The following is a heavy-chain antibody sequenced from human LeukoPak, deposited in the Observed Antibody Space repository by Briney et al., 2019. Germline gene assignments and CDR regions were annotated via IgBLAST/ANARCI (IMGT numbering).Heavy chain of an antibody. D-gene: IGHD2-2*01. Sequence: PGGSLRLSCAASGFTFSSYSMNWVRQAPGKGLEWVSSISSSSSYIYYADSVKGRFTISRDNAKNSLYLQMNSLRAEDTAVYYCARDSTSSTSSLRYFQHWGQGALVTVSS. CDR3: ARDSTSSTSSLRYFQH. CDR2: ISSSSSYI. CDR1: GFTFSSYS. V-gene: IGHV3-21*01. J-gene: IGHJ1*01.